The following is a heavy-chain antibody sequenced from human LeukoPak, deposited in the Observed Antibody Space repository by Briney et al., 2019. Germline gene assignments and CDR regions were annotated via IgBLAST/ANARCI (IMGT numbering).Heavy chain of an antibody. CDR3: ARDPTIYSGSYYIDY. J-gene: IGHJ4*02. CDR2: TRYDGSNK. V-gene: IGHV3-30*02. CDR1: GFTFSTYG. Sequence: PGGSLRLSCAASGFTFSTYGMHWVRQAPGKGLEWVAFTRYDGSNKYYADSVKGRFTISRDNSKNTLYMQLNSLRTEDTAVYYCARDPTIYSGSYYIDYWGQGTLVTISS. D-gene: IGHD1-26*01.